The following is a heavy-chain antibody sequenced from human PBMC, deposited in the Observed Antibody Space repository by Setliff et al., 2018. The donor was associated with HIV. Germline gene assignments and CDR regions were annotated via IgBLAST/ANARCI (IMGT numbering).Heavy chain of an antibody. Sequence: ASVKVSCKASGYTFTNYYIHWVRQAPGQGLEWMGLINPSGGRTSYAQKFQGRLTMTRDTSRSTVYMELSSLRSEDTAVYYCACCYYDSSGPTDALDIWGQGTVVTVS. CDR3: ACCYYDSSGPTDALDI. D-gene: IGHD3-22*01. V-gene: IGHV1-46*01. CDR2: INPSGGRT. J-gene: IGHJ3*02. CDR1: GYTFTNYY.